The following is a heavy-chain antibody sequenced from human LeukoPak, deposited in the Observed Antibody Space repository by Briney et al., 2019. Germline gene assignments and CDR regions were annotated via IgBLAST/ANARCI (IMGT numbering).Heavy chain of an antibody. CDR3: TSFGGYDDY. J-gene: IGHJ4*02. V-gene: IGHV3-48*04. CDR2: ISSSSGSI. Sequence: GGSLRLSCAASGFTFSSYSMNWVRQAPGKGLEWVSFISSSSGSIYYADSVKGRFTIPRDNAKNSLYLQMISLRAEDTAVYYCTSFGGYDDYWGQGTLVTVSS. CDR1: GFTFSSYS. D-gene: IGHD5-12*01.